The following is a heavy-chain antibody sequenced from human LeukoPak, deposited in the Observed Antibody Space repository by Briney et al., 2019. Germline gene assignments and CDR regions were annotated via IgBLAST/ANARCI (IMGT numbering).Heavy chain of an antibody. J-gene: IGHJ3*02. CDR2: INPNSGGS. CDR3: ARDDYGVFDAFDI. Sequence: ASVKVSCKASGYTFTGYYIHWVRQAPGQGIEWMGWINPNSGGSNYAQKFQGRVTMTRDTSISTAYMELSRLRSDDTAVYYCARDDYGVFDAFDIWGQGTMVTVSS. CDR1: GYTFTGYY. D-gene: IGHD4-17*01. V-gene: IGHV1-2*02.